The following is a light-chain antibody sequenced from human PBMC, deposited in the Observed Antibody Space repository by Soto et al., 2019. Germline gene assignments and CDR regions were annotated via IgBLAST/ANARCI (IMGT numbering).Light chain of an antibody. CDR1: QSVSSSY. V-gene: IGKV3-20*01. J-gene: IGKJ3*01. CDR2: GAS. Sequence: EIVLTQSPGTLSLSPGERATLSCRASQSVSSSYLAWYQQKPGQAPRLLIYGASSRATGIPDRFSGSGSGTDFTLNIIRLEPEDFAVYYCQQYGSSPFTFGPGNKVDIK. CDR3: QQYGSSPFT.